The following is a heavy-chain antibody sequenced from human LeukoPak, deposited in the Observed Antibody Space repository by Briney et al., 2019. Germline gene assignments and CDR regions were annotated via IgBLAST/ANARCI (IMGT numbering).Heavy chain of an antibody. J-gene: IGHJ4*02. CDR1: GGSISSSSYY. CDR3: ARVPHDYGDYVLDY. V-gene: IGHV4-39*07. D-gene: IGHD4-17*01. CDR2: IYYSGST. Sequence: SETLSLTCTVSGGSISSSSYYWGWIRQPPGKGLEWIGSIYYSGSTYYNPSLKSRVTISVDTSKNQFSLKLSSVTAADTAVYYCARVPHDYGDYVLDYWGQGTLVTVSS.